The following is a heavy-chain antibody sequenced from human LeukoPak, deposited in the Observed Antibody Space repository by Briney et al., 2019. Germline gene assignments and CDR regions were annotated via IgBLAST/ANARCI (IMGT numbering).Heavy chain of an antibody. V-gene: IGHV3-74*01. D-gene: IGHD6-25*01. Sequence: QTGGSLRLSCAASGFTFSSHWMHWVRQAPGKGLVWVSRIKDDGSHTNYADSVKGRFTISRDNAKNTLSLQMNSLRAEDTAVYYCARGSGIITGIDEWGQGTPVTVSS. CDR3: ARGSGIITGIDE. J-gene: IGHJ4*02. CDR1: GFTFSSHW. CDR2: IKDDGSHT.